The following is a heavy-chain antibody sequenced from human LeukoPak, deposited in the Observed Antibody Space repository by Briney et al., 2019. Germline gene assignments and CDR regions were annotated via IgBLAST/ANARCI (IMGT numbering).Heavy chain of an antibody. J-gene: IGHJ4*02. CDR2: IWYDGSNK. D-gene: IGHD3-9*01. CDR3: ARPAYYDILTGYYKSGELDY. Sequence: GGSLRLSCAASGSTFSSYGMHWVRQAPGKGLEWVVVIWYDGSNKYYADSVKGRFTISRDNSKNTLYLQMNSLRAEDTAVYYCARPAYYDILTGYYKSGELDYWGQGTLVTVSS. CDR1: GSTFSSYG. V-gene: IGHV3-33*01.